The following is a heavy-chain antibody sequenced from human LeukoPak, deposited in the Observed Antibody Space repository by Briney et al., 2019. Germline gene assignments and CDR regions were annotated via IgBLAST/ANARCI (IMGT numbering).Heavy chain of an antibody. V-gene: IGHV1-2*02. CDR1: GYTFTGHYY. Sequence: ASVKVSCTASGYTFTGHYYIHWVRQAPGQGLEWMGWITPNTGGTNYAQKFQGRVTMTRDTSISTVYMELSRLRSDDTAVYFCARDSATYYGSDYYMDVWGKGTAVTISS. D-gene: IGHD3-10*01. CDR3: ARDSATYYGSDYYMDV. CDR2: ITPNTGGT. J-gene: IGHJ6*03.